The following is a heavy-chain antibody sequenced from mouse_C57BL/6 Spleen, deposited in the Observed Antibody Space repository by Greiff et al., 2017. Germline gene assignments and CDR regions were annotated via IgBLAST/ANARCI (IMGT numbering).Heavy chain of an antibody. V-gene: IGHV1-39*01. D-gene: IGHD4-1*01. Sequence: VQLQQSGPELVKPGASVKISCKASGYSFTDYNMHWVKQSPGKSLEWIGVINPKYGTTSYNQKFKGKATLTVDPSSSTAYMQLNSLTSEDSAVYYCARNRDYSGWDFDGWGTGTTVTVSS. J-gene: IGHJ1*03. CDR1: GYSFTDYN. CDR3: ARNRDYSGWDFDG. CDR2: INPKYGTT.